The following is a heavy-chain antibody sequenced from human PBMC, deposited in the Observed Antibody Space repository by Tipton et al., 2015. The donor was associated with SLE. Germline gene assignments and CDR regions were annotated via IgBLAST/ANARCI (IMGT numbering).Heavy chain of an antibody. J-gene: IGHJ4*02. CDR1: GFTFSSYA. CDR3: AKDQAAAAGMGDY. CDR2: IRYDGSNK. V-gene: IGHV3-30*02. Sequence: GSLRLSCAASGFTFSSYAMHWVRQAPGKGLEWVAFIRYDGSNKYYADSVKGRFTISRDNSKNTLYLQMNSLRAEDTAVYYCAKDQAAAAGMGDYWGQGTLVTVSS. D-gene: IGHD6-13*01.